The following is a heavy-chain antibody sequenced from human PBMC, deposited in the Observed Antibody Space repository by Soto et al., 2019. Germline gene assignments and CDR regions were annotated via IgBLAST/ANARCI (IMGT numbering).Heavy chain of an antibody. J-gene: IGHJ6*02. Sequence: QVQLVQSGAEVKKPGASVKVSCKASGYTFTSYGISWVRQAPGQGLEWIGWISAYNGNTNYAQKLQGRVTMTTDTSTSPAYMELRSLRSDDTAVYYCARDERFLEWLYYYYGMDVWGQGTTVTVSS. D-gene: IGHD3-3*01. CDR3: ARDERFLEWLYYYYGMDV. V-gene: IGHV1-18*01. CDR2: ISAYNGNT. CDR1: GYTFTSYG.